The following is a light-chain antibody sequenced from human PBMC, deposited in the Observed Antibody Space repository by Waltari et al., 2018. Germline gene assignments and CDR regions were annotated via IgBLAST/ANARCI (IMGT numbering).Light chain of an antibody. CDR3: MQGIDYPRT. Sequence: DIVMTQTPLSLPVTLGEPASISCRASQSLLDSEDGNTYLDWYLQKPGQSPQLLIYEVSNRASGVPDRFSGSGSDTDFTLKISRVEAEDVGIYYCMQGIDYPRTFGQGTKVEIK. CDR2: EVS. CDR1: QSLLDSEDGNTY. J-gene: IGKJ1*01. V-gene: IGKV2-40*01.